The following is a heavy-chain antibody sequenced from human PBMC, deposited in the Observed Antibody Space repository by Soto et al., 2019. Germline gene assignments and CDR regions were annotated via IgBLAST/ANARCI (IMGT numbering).Heavy chain of an antibody. V-gene: IGHV4-34*01. Sequence: SETLSLTCAVYGGSFSGYYWSWIRQPPGKGLEWIGEINHSGSTNYNPSLKSRVTISVDTSKNQFSLKLSSVTAADTAVYYCAREKIVVPGTGSDPWGQGTLVTVSS. J-gene: IGHJ5*02. CDR3: AREKIVVPGTGSDP. D-gene: IGHD2-2*01. CDR2: INHSGST. CDR1: GGSFSGYY.